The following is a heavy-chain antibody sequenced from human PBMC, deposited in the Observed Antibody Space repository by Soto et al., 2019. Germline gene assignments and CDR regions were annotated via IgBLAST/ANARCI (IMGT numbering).Heavy chain of an antibody. J-gene: IGHJ4*02. CDR1: GFSLTTSGVG. CDR2: IYWDDDK. D-gene: IGHD3-3*01. Sequence: QITLNESGPTQVKPRQTLTLTCTFSGFSLTTSGVGVGWIRQSPGKAPESLALIYWDDDKRYSPSLKSRLTITKDTSKTQVVLTMADLDPADTATYYCAHRVLRTVFGLVTTTAIYFDFWGQGTPVAVSS. CDR3: AHRVLRTVFGLVTTTAIYFDF. V-gene: IGHV2-5*02.